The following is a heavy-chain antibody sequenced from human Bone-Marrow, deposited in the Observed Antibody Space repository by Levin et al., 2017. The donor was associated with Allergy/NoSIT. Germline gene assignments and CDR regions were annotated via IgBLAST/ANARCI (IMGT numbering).Heavy chain of an antibody. CDR1: GFTFSSYG. V-gene: IGHV3-33*01. CDR3: ARDSWGSSGLEY. Sequence: GGSLRLSCAASGFTFSSYGMHWVRQAPGKGLEWVAVIWYDGSNKYYADSVKGRFTISRDNSKNTLYLQMNSRRAEDTAVYYCARDSWGSSGLEYWGQGTLVTVST. J-gene: IGHJ4*02. D-gene: IGHD6-19*01. CDR2: IWYDGSNK.